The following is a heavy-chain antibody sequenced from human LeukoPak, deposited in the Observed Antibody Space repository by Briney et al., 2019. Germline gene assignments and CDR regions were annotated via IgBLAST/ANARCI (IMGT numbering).Heavy chain of an antibody. CDR1: GFTFSNAW. J-gene: IGHJ4*02. V-gene: IGHV3-15*01. CDR2: IKSKTDGGTT. CDR3: TPIKYYYDSSGYRDY. D-gene: IGHD3-22*01. Sequence: PGGSLRLSCAASGFTFSNAWMSWVRQAPGKGLEWVGRIKSKTDGGTTDYAAPVKGRFTISRDDSKNTLYLQMNSLKTEDTAVYYCTPIKYYYDSSGYRDYWGQGTLVTVSS.